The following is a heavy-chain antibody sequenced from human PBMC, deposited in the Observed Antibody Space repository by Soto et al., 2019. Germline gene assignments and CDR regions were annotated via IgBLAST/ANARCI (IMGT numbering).Heavy chain of an antibody. CDR2: VYRTGST. D-gene: IGHD3-22*01. CDR1: GGSISTSNL. Sequence: WETLSLTCAVSGGSISTSNLWSWVRQPPGKGLEWIGEVYRTGSTNYNPSLKSRVTISVDTSKNQFSLKLSSVTAADTAVYYCARELLLDYDSSGYYGAVYYYGMDVWGQGTTVTVSS. V-gene: IGHV4-4*02. J-gene: IGHJ6*02. CDR3: ARELLLDYDSSGYYGAVYYYGMDV.